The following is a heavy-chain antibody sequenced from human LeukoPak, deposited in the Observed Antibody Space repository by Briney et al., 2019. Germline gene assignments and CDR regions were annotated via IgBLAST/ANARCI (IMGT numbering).Heavy chain of an antibody. V-gene: IGHV3-23*01. Sequence: GGSLRLSCAASGFTFSSIAMSWVRQAPDKGLEWVSTISGSGGSTYYADSVKGRFTISRDNSKNTLYLQMNSLRAEDTAVYYCARATTVTSKFDYWGQGTLVTVSS. CDR3: ARATTVTSKFDY. D-gene: IGHD4-17*01. CDR1: GFTFSSIA. J-gene: IGHJ4*02. CDR2: ISGSGGST.